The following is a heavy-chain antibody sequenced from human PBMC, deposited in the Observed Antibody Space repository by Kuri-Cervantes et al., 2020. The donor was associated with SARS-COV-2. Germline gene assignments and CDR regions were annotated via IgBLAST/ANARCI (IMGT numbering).Heavy chain of an antibody. Sequence: GGSLRLSCAASGFTFSSYAMSWVRQAPGKGLEWVSAISGSGGSTYYADSVKGRFTISRDNSKNTLYLQMNSLRAEDTAVYYCAKGDRAATPGYYYCGMDVWGQGTTVTVSS. CDR2: ISGSGGST. CDR1: GFTFSSYA. J-gene: IGHJ6*02. D-gene: IGHD2-15*01. V-gene: IGHV3-23*01. CDR3: AKGDRAATPGYYYCGMDV.